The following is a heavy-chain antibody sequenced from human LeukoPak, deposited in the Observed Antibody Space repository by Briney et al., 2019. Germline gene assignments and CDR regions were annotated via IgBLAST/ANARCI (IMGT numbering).Heavy chain of an antibody. V-gene: IGHV3-30*18. CDR3: AKSYYYHSGSFDY. CDR1: GFTFSTFN. Sequence: GGSLRLSCAASGFTFSTFNMHWVRQAPGKGREGVAVFSSDGRSTFYAENVQGRFTLSRDNSKNTLSLQMNSLRAEDTAVYYCAKSYYYHSGSFDYWGQGTLVTVSS. D-gene: IGHD3-10*01. CDR2: FSSDGRST. J-gene: IGHJ4*02.